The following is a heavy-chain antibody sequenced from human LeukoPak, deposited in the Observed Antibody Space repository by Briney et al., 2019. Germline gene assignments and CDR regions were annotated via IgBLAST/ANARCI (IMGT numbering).Heavy chain of an antibody. Sequence: GGSLRLSCAASGLTLSSICMSWVRQASGKGLEWVSLIYSGGSKYCTDSVKGRFTISRDNSKNTIYHQMNSLRAEDTAVYYCARRAGDYSHPYDYWGQGILVTVSS. CDR3: ARRAGDYSHPYDY. CDR2: IYSGGSK. V-gene: IGHV3-53*01. J-gene: IGHJ4*02. CDR1: GLTLSSIC. D-gene: IGHD3-22*01.